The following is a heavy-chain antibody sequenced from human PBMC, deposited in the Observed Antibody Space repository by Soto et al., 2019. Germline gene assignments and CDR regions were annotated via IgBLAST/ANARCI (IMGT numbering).Heavy chain of an antibody. J-gene: IGHJ4*02. V-gene: IGHV3-7*01. Sequence: GGSLRLSCAASGFTFSSYWMSWVRQAPGKGLEWVANIKQDGSEKYYVDSVKGRFTISRDNSKNTLYLQMNSLRAEDTAVYYCAKETPIAAAVDYWGQGTLVTVSS. CDR1: GFTFSSYW. D-gene: IGHD6-13*01. CDR2: IKQDGSEK. CDR3: AKETPIAAAVDY.